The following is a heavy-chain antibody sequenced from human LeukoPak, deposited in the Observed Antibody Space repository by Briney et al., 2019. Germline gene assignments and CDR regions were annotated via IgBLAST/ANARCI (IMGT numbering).Heavy chain of an antibody. J-gene: IGHJ3*02. Sequence: SETLSLTCTVSGGSISSSSYYWGWIRQPPGKGLEWIGSIYYSGSTYYNPSLKSRVTISVDTSKNQFSLKLSSVTAADTAVYYCARGTPNHDYGDAFDIWGQGTVVTVSS. V-gene: IGHV4-39*02. CDR2: IYYSGST. CDR1: GGSISSSSYY. D-gene: IGHD4-17*01. CDR3: ARGTPNHDYGDAFDI.